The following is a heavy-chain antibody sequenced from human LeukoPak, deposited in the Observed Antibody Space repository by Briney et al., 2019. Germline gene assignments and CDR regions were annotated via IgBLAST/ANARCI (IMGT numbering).Heavy chain of an antibody. V-gene: IGHV4-4*07. CDR1: GGSISSYY. Sequence: SETLSLTCTVSGGSISSYYWSWIRQPAGKGLEWIGRIYTSGSTNYNPSLKSRVTMSVDMSKNQFSLKLSSVTAADTAVYYCAGGVGYCSGGSCYSVDYWGQGTLVTVSS. J-gene: IGHJ4*02. CDR3: AGGVGYCSGGSCYSVDY. CDR2: IYTSGST. D-gene: IGHD2-15*01.